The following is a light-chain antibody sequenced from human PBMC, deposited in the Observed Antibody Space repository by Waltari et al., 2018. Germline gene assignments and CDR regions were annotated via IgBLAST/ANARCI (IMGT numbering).Light chain of an antibody. J-gene: IGKJ1*01. V-gene: IGKV3-20*01. Sequence: EIVLTQSPGTLSLSLGARATVSCRASQSVSRALAWSQQKPGQASRLLIYGASTRATGIPDRFSGSGSGTDFSLTISRLEPDDFAVYYCQHYLRLPVTFGQGTTVEI. CDR3: QHYLRLPVT. CDR2: GAS. CDR1: QSVSRA.